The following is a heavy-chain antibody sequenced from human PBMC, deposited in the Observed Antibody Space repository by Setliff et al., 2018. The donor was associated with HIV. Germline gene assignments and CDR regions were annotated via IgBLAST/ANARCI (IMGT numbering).Heavy chain of an antibody. CDR2: IYPGDSDT. D-gene: IGHD6-13*01. CDR1: GYSFTSYW. CDR3: ARAAAGNYYYYYMDV. V-gene: IGHV5-51*01. Sequence: GESLTISCKGSGYSFTSYWIGWVRQMPGKGLEWMGIIYPGDSDTRYSPSFQGQVTISADKSISTAYLQWSSLKASDTAIYYCARAAAGNYYYYYMDVWGKGTTVTVSS. J-gene: IGHJ6*03.